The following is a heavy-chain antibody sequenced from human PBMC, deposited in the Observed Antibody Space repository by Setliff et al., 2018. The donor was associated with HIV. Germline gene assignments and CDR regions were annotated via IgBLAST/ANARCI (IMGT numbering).Heavy chain of an antibody. CDR1: GGAFSSYA. Sequence: SVKVSCKASGGAFSSYALSWVRQAPGQGLEWMGGIIPILDVTTSAQKFQGRLTITADKSTSTAYMELSSLRSEDTAVYYCARAADSYDTTNYHFTYYYYMDVWGKGTTVTAP. CDR3: ARAADSYDTTNYHFTYYYYMDV. J-gene: IGHJ6*03. V-gene: IGHV1-69*10. D-gene: IGHD3-22*01. CDR2: IIPILDVT.